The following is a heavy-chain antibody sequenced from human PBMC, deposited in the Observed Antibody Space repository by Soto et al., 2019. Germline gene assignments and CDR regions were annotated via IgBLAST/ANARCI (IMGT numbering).Heavy chain of an antibody. CDR1: GDSVSSGAYY. Sequence: SETLSLTCSVSGDSVSSGAYYWSWIRQPPGKGLEWMGYIYYSGTTTNYNPSLKSRVTISVHTSDSQFSLELSSVTAADTAVYYCARGLITGSQYSGGWYYFDSWGQGTQVTVSS. CDR3: ARGLITGSQYSGGWYYFDS. J-gene: IGHJ4*02. V-gene: IGHV4-61*08. D-gene: IGHD1-26*01. CDR2: IYYSGTTT.